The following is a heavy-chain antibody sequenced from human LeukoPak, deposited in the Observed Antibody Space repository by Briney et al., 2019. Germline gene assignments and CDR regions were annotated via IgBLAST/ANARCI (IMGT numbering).Heavy chain of an antibody. Sequence: SETLSLTCTVSGVSISSYYWSWIRQPPGKGLEWIGNIYYSGSTKYNPSLKSRVTISVDTSKNHFSLKLSSVTAADTAVYYCARHGNYYDSSGYNYYFDYWGRGTLGTVSS. CDR1: GVSISSYY. J-gene: IGHJ4*02. V-gene: IGHV4-59*08. D-gene: IGHD3-22*01. CDR3: ARHGNYYDSSGYNYYFDY. CDR2: IYYSGST.